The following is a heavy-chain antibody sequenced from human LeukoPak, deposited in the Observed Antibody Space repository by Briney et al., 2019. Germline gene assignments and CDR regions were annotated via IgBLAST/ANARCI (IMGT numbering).Heavy chain of an antibody. CDR1: GGTFSSYA. V-gene: IGHV1-69*04. J-gene: IGHJ4*02. D-gene: IGHD5-18*01. CDR3: ARGGIQLWSHYDY. Sequence: SVKVSCKASGGTFSSYAISWVRQAPGQGLEWMGRIIPILGIANYAQKFQGRVTITADKSTSTAYMELSSLRSDDTAVYYCARGGIQLWSHYDYWGQGALVTVSS. CDR2: IIPILGIA.